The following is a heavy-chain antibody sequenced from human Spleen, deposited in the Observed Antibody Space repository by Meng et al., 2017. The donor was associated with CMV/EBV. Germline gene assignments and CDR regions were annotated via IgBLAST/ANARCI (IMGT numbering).Heavy chain of an antibody. CDR1: GFTFSSYA. V-gene: IGHV3-23*01. CDR2: VSGSGGST. Sequence: GESLKISCAASGFTFSSYAMTWVRQAPGKGLEWVSTVSGSGGSTYYADSVKGRFTISRDNSKNTLYLQMNSLRAEDTAVYYCARDHAPHWDYGSGSYFDSWGQGTLVTVSS. D-gene: IGHD3-10*01. CDR3: ARDHAPHWDYGSGSYFDS. J-gene: IGHJ5*01.